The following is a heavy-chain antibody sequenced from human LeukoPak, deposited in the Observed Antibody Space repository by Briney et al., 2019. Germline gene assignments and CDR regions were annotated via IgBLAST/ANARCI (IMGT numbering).Heavy chain of an antibody. V-gene: IGHV4-59*01. D-gene: IGHD3-22*01. Sequence: PSETLSLTCTVSGGSISSFYWSWIRQPPGKGLEWIGYIYYTGRTNYNPSLKSRATISVDTSKNQFSLKLSSVTAADTAVYYCARVHNYYDSSGYSNFDYWGQGTLVTVSS. CDR3: ARVHNYYDSSGYSNFDY. J-gene: IGHJ4*02. CDR1: GGSISSFY. CDR2: IYYTGRT.